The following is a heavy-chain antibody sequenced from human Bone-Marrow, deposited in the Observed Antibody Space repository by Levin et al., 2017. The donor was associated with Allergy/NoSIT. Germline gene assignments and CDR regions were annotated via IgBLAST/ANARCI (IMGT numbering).Heavy chain of an antibody. CDR2: MYSSGST. V-gene: IGHV4-61*01. D-gene: IGHD3-10*01. Sequence: SETLSLTCTVSGASVSGGTYYWSWIRQPPGKGLEWIGYMYSSGSTNSNPSLKSRVTISLDTSKNQFSLKLSSVTAADTAVYYCASTPYYGSGSYYDHWGQGTLVIVSS. CDR1: GASVSGGTYY. CDR3: ASTPYYGSGSYYDH. J-gene: IGHJ4*02.